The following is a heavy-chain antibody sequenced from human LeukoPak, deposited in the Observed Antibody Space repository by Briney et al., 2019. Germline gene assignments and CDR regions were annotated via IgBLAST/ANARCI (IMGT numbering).Heavy chain of an antibody. CDR2: ISGDGSST. J-gene: IGHJ4*02. Sequence: QPGGSLRLSCAASGFTFEDYAMHWVRQPPGKGLEWVSFISGDGSSTYYADSVKGRFTFSRDNSKNSLYLQMNSLRTEDTALYYCAKDIGAYAFDYWGQGTLVTVSS. D-gene: IGHD5-12*01. CDR3: AKDIGAYAFDY. V-gene: IGHV3-43*02. CDR1: GFTFEDYA.